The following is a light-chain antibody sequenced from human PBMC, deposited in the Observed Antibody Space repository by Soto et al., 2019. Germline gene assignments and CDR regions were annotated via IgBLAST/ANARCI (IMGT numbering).Light chain of an antibody. CDR2: EVT. CDR1: SSDVGGYDH. CDR3: SSDAGNYNYV. Sequence: QSVLTQPPSASGSLGQSVTIPCTGTSSDVGGYDHVSWYQQHPGKAPKLMIYEVTKRPAGVPHRFSGSKSGNTASLTVSGLQAEDEADYFCSSDAGNYNYVFGTGTKVTVL. J-gene: IGLJ1*01. V-gene: IGLV2-8*01.